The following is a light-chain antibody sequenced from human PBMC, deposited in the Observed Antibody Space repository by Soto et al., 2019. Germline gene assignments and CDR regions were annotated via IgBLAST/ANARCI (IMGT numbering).Light chain of an antibody. CDR3: SSYTSSSTRV. CDR1: SSDVGVYNY. J-gene: IGLJ3*02. V-gene: IGLV2-14*01. CDR2: EVS. Sequence: QSALTQPASVSGSPGQSITISCTGTSSDVGVYNYASWYQQHPGKAPKLMIYEVSNRHSGVSNRFSGSKSGNTASLTISWLQAEDEADYYCSSYTSSSTRVFGGGTKLTVL.